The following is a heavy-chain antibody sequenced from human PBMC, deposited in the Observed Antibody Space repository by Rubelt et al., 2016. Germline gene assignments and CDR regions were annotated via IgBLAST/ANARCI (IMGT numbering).Heavy chain of an antibody. CDR2: IYYSGST. Sequence: QLQLQESGPGLVKPSETLSLTCTVSGGSLSSSSYYWGWIRQPPGKGLEWIGSIYYSGSTYYNPSLTRRATVSVATSKTQVSLKLSSVTAAYTAVYDCARLRIAVADFDYWGQGTLVTVSS. D-gene: IGHD6-19*01. CDR3: ARLRIAVADFDY. CDR1: GGSLSSSSYY. J-gene: IGHJ4*02. V-gene: IGHV4-39*07.